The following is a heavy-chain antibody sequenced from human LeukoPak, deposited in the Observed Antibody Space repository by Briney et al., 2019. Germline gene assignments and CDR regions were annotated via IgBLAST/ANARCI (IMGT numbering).Heavy chain of an antibody. V-gene: IGHV4-59*01. CDR1: GGSISSYY. J-gene: IGHJ4*02. CDR3: ARAPRYYYFDY. D-gene: IGHD3-9*01. Sequence: SETLSLTCTVTGGSISSYYWSWIRQPPGKGLEWIGYIYYSGSTNYNPSLKSRVTISVDTSKNQFSLKLSSVTAEDTAVYYCARAPRYYYFDYWGQGTLVTVSS. CDR2: IYYSGST.